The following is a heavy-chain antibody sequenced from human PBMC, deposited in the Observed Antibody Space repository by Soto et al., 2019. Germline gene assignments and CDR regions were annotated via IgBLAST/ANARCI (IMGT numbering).Heavy chain of an antibody. CDR3: ARDYFEILTGYTDFDY. Sequence: GASVKGSGKASGYTFTSYGISWVRQATGQGLEWMGWISAYNGNTNYAQKLQGRVTMTTDTSTSTAYMELRSLRSDDTAVYYCARDYFEILTGYTDFDYWGQGTLVTVSS. V-gene: IGHV1-18*01. CDR2: ISAYNGNT. D-gene: IGHD3-9*01. J-gene: IGHJ4*02. CDR1: GYTFTSYG.